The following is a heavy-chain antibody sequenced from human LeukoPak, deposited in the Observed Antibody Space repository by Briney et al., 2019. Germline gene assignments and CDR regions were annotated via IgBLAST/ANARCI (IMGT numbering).Heavy chain of an antibody. J-gene: IGHJ4*02. CDR1: GFTFSSYG. CDR3: ARDSPGFDY. D-gene: IGHD1-14*01. Sequence: GRSLRLSCAASGFTFSSYGMHWVRQAPGKGLEWVAVISYDGSSKDYADSVKGRFTISRDNAKNSLYLQMNSLTAEDTAVYYCARDSPGFDYWGQGTLVTVSS. CDR2: ISYDGSSK. V-gene: IGHV3-30*03.